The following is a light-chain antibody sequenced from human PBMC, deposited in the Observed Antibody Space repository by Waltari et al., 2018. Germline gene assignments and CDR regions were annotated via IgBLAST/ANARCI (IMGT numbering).Light chain of an antibody. J-gene: IGLJ1*01. CDR3: AAWDDSLSGSYV. CDR2: RND. CDR1: NSNLGTNY. V-gene: IGLV1-47*01. Sequence: QSVLTQPPSASGTPGQRVTISCSGSNSNLGTNYVYWYQHVPGTAPKLIIYRNDQRPSGVPDRFFGSKSGTSAALASSGLGAEDEADYYCAAWDDSLSGSYVFGTGTEVTVL.